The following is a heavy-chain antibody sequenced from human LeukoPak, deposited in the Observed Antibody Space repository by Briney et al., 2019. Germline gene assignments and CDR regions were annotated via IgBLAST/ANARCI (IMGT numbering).Heavy chain of an antibody. D-gene: IGHD1-26*01. J-gene: IGHJ5*02. Sequence: ASVKVSCKASGYTFTSCGISWVRQAPGQGLEWMGWTSAYNGNTNYAQKLQGRVTMTTDTSTSTAYMELRSLRSDDTTVYYCARDSSGSYPGNNWFDPWGQGTLVTVSS. CDR3: ARDSSGSYPGNNWFDP. V-gene: IGHV1-18*01. CDR2: TSAYNGNT. CDR1: GYTFTSCG.